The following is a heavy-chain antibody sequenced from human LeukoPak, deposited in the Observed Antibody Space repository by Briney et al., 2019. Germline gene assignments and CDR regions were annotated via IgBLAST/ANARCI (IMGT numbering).Heavy chain of an antibody. V-gene: IGHV3-23*01. J-gene: IGHJ6*04. CDR2: ISGSGGST. CDR1: GFTFSSYA. Sequence: PGASLRLSCAASGFTFSSYAMSWVHQAPGKGLEWVSAISGSGGSTYYADSMKGRFTISRDNSKNTLYLQMNSLRAEDTAVYYCARQDGDSPRYYYYGMDVWGKGTTVTVSS. CDR3: ARQDGDSPRYYYYGMDV. D-gene: IGHD4-17*01.